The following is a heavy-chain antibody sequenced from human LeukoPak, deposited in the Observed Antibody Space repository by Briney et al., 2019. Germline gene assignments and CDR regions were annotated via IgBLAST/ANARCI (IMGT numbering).Heavy chain of an antibody. J-gene: IGHJ3*02. Sequence: GASVKVSCKASGYTFTSYGISWVRQAPGQGLEWMGGIIPIFGTANYAQKFQGRVTITADKSTSTAYMELSSLRSEDTAVYYCATTVAEYIAAAGARSGYDAFDIWGQGTMVTVSS. D-gene: IGHD6-13*01. CDR1: GYTFTSYG. CDR3: ATTVAEYIAAAGARSGYDAFDI. CDR2: IIPIFGTA. V-gene: IGHV1-69*06.